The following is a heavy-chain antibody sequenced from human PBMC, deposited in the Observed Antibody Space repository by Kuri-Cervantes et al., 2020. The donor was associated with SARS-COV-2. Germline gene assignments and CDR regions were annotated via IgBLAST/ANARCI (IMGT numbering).Heavy chain of an antibody. CDR2: ISGSGGST. J-gene: IGHJ6*02. D-gene: IGHD4-17*01. V-gene: IGHV3-23*01. Sequence: GGSLRLSCAASGFTFSSYAMSWVRQAPGKGLEWVSAISGSGGSTYYADSVKGRFTISRDNSKNTLYLQMSSLRAEDTAVYYCAKDQGYDYGDYYYYGMDVWGQGTTVTVSS. CDR3: AKDQGYDYGDYYYYGMDV. CDR1: GFTFSSYA.